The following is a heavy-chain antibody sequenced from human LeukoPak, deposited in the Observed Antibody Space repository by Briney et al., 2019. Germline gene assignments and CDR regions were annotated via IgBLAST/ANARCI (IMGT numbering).Heavy chain of an antibody. CDR3: ARAIVVVPAADYYYYYMDV. D-gene: IGHD2-2*01. V-gene: IGHV1-69*01. Sequence: SVKVSCKASGGTFSSYAISWVRQAPGQGLEWMGGIIPIFGTANYAQKFQGRVTITADESTSTAYMELSSLRSEDTAVYYCARAIVVVPAADYYYYYMDVWGKGTTVTVSS. CDR2: IIPIFGTA. J-gene: IGHJ6*03. CDR1: GGTFSSYA.